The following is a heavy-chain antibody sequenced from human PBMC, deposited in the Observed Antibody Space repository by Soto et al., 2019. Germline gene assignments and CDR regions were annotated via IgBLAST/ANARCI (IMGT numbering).Heavy chain of an antibody. D-gene: IGHD3-22*01. CDR3: ARDRRPYYYDSSGYHRTYGMDV. Sequence: SETLSLTCTVSVGSIISGGYYWSWIRQHPGKGLEWIGYIYYSGSTYYNPSLKSRVTISVDTSKNQFSLKLSSVTAADTAVYYCARDRRPYYYDSSGYHRTYGMDVWGQGTTVTVSS. CDR2: IYYSGST. J-gene: IGHJ6*02. V-gene: IGHV4-31*03. CDR1: VGSIISGGYY.